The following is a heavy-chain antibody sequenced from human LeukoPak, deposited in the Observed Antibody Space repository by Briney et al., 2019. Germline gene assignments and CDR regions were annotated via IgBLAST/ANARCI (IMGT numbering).Heavy chain of an antibody. CDR1: GGSISNYF. J-gene: IGHJ5*02. V-gene: IGHV4-59*01. D-gene: IGHD3-10*01. CDR2: ISYNGYT. Sequence: PSEPLSLTCTVSGGSISNYFWSWVRQPPGKGLEWIGYISYNGYTNYNPSLKSRVTMSVDTSENQFSLRLNSVTAADTAVYYCARDRAPVTMPRGHPGGFDPWGQGTLVTVSS. CDR3: ARDRAPVTMPRGHPGGFDP.